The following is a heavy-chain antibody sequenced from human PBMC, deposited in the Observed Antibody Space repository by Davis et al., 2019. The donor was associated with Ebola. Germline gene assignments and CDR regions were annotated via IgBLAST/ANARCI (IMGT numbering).Heavy chain of an antibody. V-gene: IGHV1-69*04. CDR2: IIPILGIA. D-gene: IGHD5-12*01. J-gene: IGHJ5*02. CDR3: AREGSGYDYWFDP. CDR1: GYTFTGYY. Sequence: AASVKVSCKASGYTFTGYYMHWVRQAPGQGLEWMGRIIPILGIANYAQKFQGRVTITADESTSTAYMELSSLRSEDTAVYYCAREGSGYDYWFDPWGQGTLVTVSS.